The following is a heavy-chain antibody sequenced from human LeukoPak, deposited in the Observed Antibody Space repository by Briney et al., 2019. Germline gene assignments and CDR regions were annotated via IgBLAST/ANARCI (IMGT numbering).Heavy chain of an antibody. CDR1: GFTFSSYW. D-gene: IGHD4-17*01. CDR2: IKQDGSEK. CDR3: ARGYGDYYFGYYYGMDV. V-gene: IGHV3-7*01. Sequence: GGSLRLSCAASGFTFSSYWMSWVRQAPGKGLEWVANIKQDGSEKYYVDSVKGRFTISRDNSKNTLYLQMGSLRAEDMAVYYCARGYGDYYFGYYYGMDVWGQGTTVTVSS. J-gene: IGHJ6*02.